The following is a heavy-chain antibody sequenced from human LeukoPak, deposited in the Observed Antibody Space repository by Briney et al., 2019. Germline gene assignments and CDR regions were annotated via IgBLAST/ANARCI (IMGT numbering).Heavy chain of an antibody. Sequence: SETLSLTCTVSGGSVSSGSYYWSWIRQPPGKGLEWIGYIYYSGSTNYNPSLKSRVTISVDTSKNQFSLKLSSVTAADTAVYYCARDRRGAVVVNPPDYWGQGTLVTISS. CDR3: ARDRRGAVVVNPPDY. CDR2: IYYSGST. D-gene: IGHD3-22*01. V-gene: IGHV4-61*01. CDR1: GGSVSSGSYY. J-gene: IGHJ4*02.